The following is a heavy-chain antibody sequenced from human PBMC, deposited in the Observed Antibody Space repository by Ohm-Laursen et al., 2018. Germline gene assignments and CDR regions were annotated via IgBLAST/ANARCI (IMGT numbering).Heavy chain of an antibody. CDR3: AMTYYDILTGYSL. CDR2: ISAYNGNT. Sequence: SVKVSCKASGYTFTSYGISWVRQAPGQGLEWMGWISAYNGNTNYAQKLQGRVTMTTDTSTSTAYMELSRLRSDDTAVYYCAMTYYDILTGYSLWGQGTLVTVSS. J-gene: IGHJ4*02. D-gene: IGHD3-9*01. CDR1: GYTFTSYG. V-gene: IGHV1-18*01.